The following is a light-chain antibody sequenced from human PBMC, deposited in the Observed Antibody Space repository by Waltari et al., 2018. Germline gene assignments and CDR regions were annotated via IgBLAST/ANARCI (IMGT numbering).Light chain of an antibody. CDR2: YKSDSDK. CDR3: MIWHGSAAV. CDR1: SGINVCTYR. J-gene: IGLJ7*01. Sequence: QPVLTQPSSLSATPGASSSLTCTLRSGINVCTYRLYCYQQTPGSPPQYRLRYKSDSDKQQGSGVPSRFSGAKDVSANAGILLISGLQSEDEADYYCMIWHGSAAVFGGGTQLTVL. V-gene: IGLV5-45*02.